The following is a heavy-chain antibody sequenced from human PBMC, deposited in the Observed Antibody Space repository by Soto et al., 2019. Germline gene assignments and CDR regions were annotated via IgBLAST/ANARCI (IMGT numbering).Heavy chain of an antibody. CDR2: ISYDGSNK. J-gene: IGHJ4*02. CDR1: GFTFGSYG. V-gene: IGHV3-30*18. D-gene: IGHD5-12*01. CDR3: AKDRGYNYPLYFDY. Sequence: PGGSLSLSCAASGFTFGSYGMHWVRQAPGKGLEWVAVISYDGSNKYYADSVKGRFTISRDNSKNTLYLQMNSLRAEDTAVYYCAKDRGYNYPLYFDYWGQGTLVTVSS.